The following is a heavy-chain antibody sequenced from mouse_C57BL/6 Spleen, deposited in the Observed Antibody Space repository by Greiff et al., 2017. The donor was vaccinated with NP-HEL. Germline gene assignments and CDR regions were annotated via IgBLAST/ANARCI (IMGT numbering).Heavy chain of an antibody. D-gene: IGHD2-5*01. V-gene: IGHV5-6*01. CDR3: ARLGSNYAAY. J-gene: IGHJ3*01. Sequence: EVKLMESGGDLVKPGGSLKLSCAASGFTFSSYGMSWVRQTPDKRLEWVATISSGGSYTYYPDSVKGRFTISRDNAKNTLYLQMSSLKSEDTAMYYCARLGSNYAAYWGQGTLVTVSA. CDR2: ISSGGSYT. CDR1: GFTFSSYG.